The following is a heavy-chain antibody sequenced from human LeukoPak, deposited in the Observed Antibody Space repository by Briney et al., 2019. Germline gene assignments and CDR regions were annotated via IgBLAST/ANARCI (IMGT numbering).Heavy chain of an antibody. CDR1: GFTFTSYA. CDR2: FSGGIDTT. CDR3: EKATLGTCIGATCYDFDN. J-gene: IGHJ4*02. Sequence: PGGSLRLSCAASGFTFTSYAMSWVRQTPGKGLEWVSTFSGGIDTTYYAASVKGRFTISRDNSKNTLDLEMNSLRAEDTAVYYCEKATLGTCIGATCYDFDNWGQGTLVTVSS. V-gene: IGHV3-23*01. D-gene: IGHD2-15*01.